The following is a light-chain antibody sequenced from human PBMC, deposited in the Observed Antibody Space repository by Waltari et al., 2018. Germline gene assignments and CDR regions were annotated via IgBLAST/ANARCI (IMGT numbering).Light chain of an antibody. V-gene: IGLV2-14*03. CDR3: SSRTTSITWV. Sequence: QPALTQPASVSGSPGQSITLSCSGSSTDFGANKYVSWYQQHPGRAPKVVIYDVTKRPSGSSDRFSGSKSDSAASLTISGLQPEDGADYYCSSRTTSITWVFGGGTKLTVL. CDR2: DVT. CDR1: STDFGANKY. J-gene: IGLJ3*02.